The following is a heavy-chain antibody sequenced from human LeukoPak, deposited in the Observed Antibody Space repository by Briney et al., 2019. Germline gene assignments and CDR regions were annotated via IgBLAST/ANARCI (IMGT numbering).Heavy chain of an antibody. D-gene: IGHD2-2*01. CDR1: GGSISSYY. CDR2: IYYSGST. V-gene: IGHV4-59*01. CDR3: ARGYCSSTSCYLYCMDV. Sequence: SETLSLTCTVSGGSISSYYLSWVRQPPGQGLEWIGYIYYSGSTNYNPYLTSRVTISVDTSKNQFSLKLSSVTAADTAVYYCARGYCSSTSCYLYCMDVWGKGTTVTVSS. J-gene: IGHJ6*03.